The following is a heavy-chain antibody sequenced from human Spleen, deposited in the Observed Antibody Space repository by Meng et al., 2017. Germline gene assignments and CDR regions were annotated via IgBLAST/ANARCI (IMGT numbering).Heavy chain of an antibody. V-gene: IGHV5-51*01. Sequence: GESLKISCKGFGYRFASQWIGWVRQMPGKGLEWMGIIYPGDSDTRYSPSFQGQVTISADKSISTAYLQWSSLKASDTAMYYCARMYSGNLADYWGQGTLVTVSS. D-gene: IGHD4-23*01. CDR1: GYRFASQW. CDR3: ARMYSGNLADY. CDR2: IYPGDSDT. J-gene: IGHJ4*02.